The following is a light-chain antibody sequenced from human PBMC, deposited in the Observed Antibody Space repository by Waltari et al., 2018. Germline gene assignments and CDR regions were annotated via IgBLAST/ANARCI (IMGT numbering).Light chain of an antibody. V-gene: IGLV2-14*03. J-gene: IGLJ2*01. CDR2: DVS. CDR3: SSYTSSSTLA. Sequence: QSALTQPASVSGSPGQSITIPCPGTSSDVGGYNYVSWYQQHPGKAPKLMIYDVSNRPSGVSNRFSGSKSGNTASLTISGLQAEDEADYYCSSYTSSSTLAFGGGTKLTVL. CDR1: SSDVGGYNY.